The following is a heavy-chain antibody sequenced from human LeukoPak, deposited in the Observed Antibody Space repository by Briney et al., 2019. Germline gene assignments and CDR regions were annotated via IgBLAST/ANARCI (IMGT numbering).Heavy chain of an antibody. CDR3: AREELRYFDWSYYYYMDV. J-gene: IGHJ6*03. CDR1: GYTFTSYD. Sequence: ASVKVSCKASGYTFTSYDINWVRQATGPGLEWMGWMNPNSGNTGYAQKFQGRVTMTRNTSISTAYMELSSLRSEDTAVYYCAREELRYFDWSYYYYMDVWGKGTTVTVSS. V-gene: IGHV1-8*01. D-gene: IGHD3-9*01. CDR2: MNPNSGNT.